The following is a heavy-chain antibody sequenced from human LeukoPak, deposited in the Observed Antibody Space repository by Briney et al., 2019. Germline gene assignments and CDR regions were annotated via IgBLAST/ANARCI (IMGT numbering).Heavy chain of an antibody. D-gene: IGHD1-26*01. J-gene: IGHJ6*04. V-gene: IGHV3-64D*06. CDR1: GFTFSSYA. CDR2: ISSNGGST. CDR3: VKDPGGDYYYYGMDV. Sequence: GGSLRLSCSASGFTFSSYAMHWVRQAPGKGLEYVSAISSNGGSTYYAGSVKGRFTISRDNSKNTLYLQMSSLRAEDTAVYYCVKDPGGDYYYYGMDVWGKGTTVTVSS.